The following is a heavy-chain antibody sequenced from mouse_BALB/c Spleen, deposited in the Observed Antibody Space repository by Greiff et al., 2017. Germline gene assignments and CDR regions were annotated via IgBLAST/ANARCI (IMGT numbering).Heavy chain of an antibody. CDR3: AREGTGTSWFAY. Sequence: VQRVESGAELVRPGVSVKISCKGSGYTFTDYAMHWVKQSHAKSLEWIGVISTYYGDASYNQKFKGKATMTVDKSSSTAYMELARLTSEDSAIYYCAREGTGTSWFAYWGQGTLVTVSA. V-gene: IGHV1S137*01. CDR1: GYTFTDYA. J-gene: IGHJ3*01. CDR2: ISTYYGDA. D-gene: IGHD4-1*01.